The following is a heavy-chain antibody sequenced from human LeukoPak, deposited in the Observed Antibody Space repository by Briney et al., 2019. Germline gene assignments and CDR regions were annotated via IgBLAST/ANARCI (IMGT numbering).Heavy chain of an antibody. CDR3: ARTHLATADYFDY. CDR2: IDWDDDK. D-gene: IGHD6-13*01. V-gene: IGHV2-70*04. CDR1: GFSLSTRGMR. Sequence: SGPTLVNPTQTLTLTCTFSGFSLSTRGMRVSWIRQPPGKTLEWLARIDWDDDKFYSTSLKTRLTISKDTSNNQVVLTMTNMDPLDTATYYCARTHLATADYFDYWGQGTLVTVSS. J-gene: IGHJ4*02.